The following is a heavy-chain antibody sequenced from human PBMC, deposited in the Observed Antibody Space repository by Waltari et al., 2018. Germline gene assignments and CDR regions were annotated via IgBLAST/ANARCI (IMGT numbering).Heavy chain of an antibody. J-gene: IGHJ4*02. CDR1: GGSISDSYY. Sequence: QVQLQESGPGLVKPSETLSLTCAVSGGSISDSYYWNWIRQPPGKGLEWIGNIYGNSANTYYNPSLKSRVTISKDTSKNQFFLKLSSVTAADTAVYYCARRQRDSGWFYWGQGVLVTVSS. D-gene: IGHD6-13*01. V-gene: IGHV4-38-2*01. CDR2: IYGNSANT. CDR3: ARRQRDSGWFY.